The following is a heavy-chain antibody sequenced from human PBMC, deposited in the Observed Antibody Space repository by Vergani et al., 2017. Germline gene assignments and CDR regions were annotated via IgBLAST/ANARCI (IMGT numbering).Heavy chain of an antibody. V-gene: IGHV4-4*02. CDR3: AKDRCRGDDSFRKTYYYYGMDV. J-gene: IGHJ6*02. CDR1: GGSISSSNW. D-gene: IGHD5-12*01. Sequence: QVQLQESGPGLVKPSGTLSLTCAVSGGSISSSNWWSWVRQPPGKGLEWIGEIYHSGSTNYNPSLKSRVTISVDTSKNQFSLKLSSVTAADTAVYYCAKDRCRGDDSFRKTYYYYGMDVWGQGTTVTVSS. CDR2: IYHSGST.